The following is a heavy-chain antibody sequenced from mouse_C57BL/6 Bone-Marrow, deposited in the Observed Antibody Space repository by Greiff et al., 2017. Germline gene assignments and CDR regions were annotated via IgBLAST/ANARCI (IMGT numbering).Heavy chain of an antibody. J-gene: IGHJ2*01. D-gene: IGHD1-1*01. CDR3: ARGRATTVVYFDY. V-gene: IGHV1-61*01. CDR1: GYTFTSYW. Sequence: QVQLQQPGAELVRPGSSVKLSCKASGYTFTSYWMDWVKQRPGQGLEWIGNIYPSDSETHYNQKFKDKATLTVDKSSSTAYMQLSSLTSEDSAVYYCARGRATTVVYFDYWGQGTTLTVSS. CDR2: IYPSDSET.